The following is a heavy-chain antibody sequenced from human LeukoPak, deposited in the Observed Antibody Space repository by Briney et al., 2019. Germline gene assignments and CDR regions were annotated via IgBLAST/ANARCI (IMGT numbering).Heavy chain of an antibody. CDR1: GYTFTGYY. CDR3: AADSITMVRGVKSRGAFDI. D-gene: IGHD3-10*01. Sequence: ASVKVSCKASGYTFTGYYMHWVRRAPGQGLEWMGWINPNSGGTNYAQKFQGRVTMTRDTSISTAYMELSRLRSDDTAVYYCAADSITMVRGVKSRGAFDIWGQGTMVTVSS. J-gene: IGHJ3*02. V-gene: IGHV1-2*02. CDR2: INPNSGGT.